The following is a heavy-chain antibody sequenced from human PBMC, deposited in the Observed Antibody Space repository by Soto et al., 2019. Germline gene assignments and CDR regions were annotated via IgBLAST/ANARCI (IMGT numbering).Heavy chain of an antibody. Sequence: GGSLSPSCPPSGFTFGAPSMDWVGQAPGRGRGWVGRTGKKAKNYTTEYAASVKGRFTISRDDSKNSLHLQMNSLKTEDSAVYYCARGYGSGSYPGQYYYGMDVWGQGTTVTVSS. CDR2: TGKKAKNYTT. J-gene: IGHJ6*02. CDR3: ARGYGSGSYPGQYYYGMDV. CDR1: GFTFGAPS. D-gene: IGHD3-10*01. V-gene: IGHV3-72*01.